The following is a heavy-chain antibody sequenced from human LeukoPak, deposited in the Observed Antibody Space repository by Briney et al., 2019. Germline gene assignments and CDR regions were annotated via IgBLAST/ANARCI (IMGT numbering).Heavy chain of an antibody. CDR1: GYTFTSYG. Sequence: ASVKVSCKASGYTFTSYGISWVRQAPGQGLEWMGWISAYNGNTNYAQKLQGRVTMTRDTSTSTVYMELSSLRSEDTAVYYCARVDSSSGWFTASDYWGQGTLVTVSS. CDR2: ISAYNGNT. V-gene: IGHV1-18*01. J-gene: IGHJ4*02. CDR3: ARVDSSSGWFTASDY. D-gene: IGHD6-19*01.